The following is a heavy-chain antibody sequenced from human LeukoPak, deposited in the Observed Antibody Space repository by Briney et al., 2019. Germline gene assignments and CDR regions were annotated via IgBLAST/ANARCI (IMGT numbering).Heavy chain of an antibody. Sequence: GGSLRLSCAASGFTFSASTIHWVRQASGRGLEWVGRIRDKANTYATSYGATPKGRFTISGDDLKNTAYLQMNSLRNDDTAVYYCVAGTQGIGAFDIWGQGTMVSVSS. CDR1: GFTFSAST. CDR2: IRDKANTYAT. D-gene: IGHD3-10*01. CDR3: VAGTQGIGAFDI. J-gene: IGHJ3*02. V-gene: IGHV3-73*01.